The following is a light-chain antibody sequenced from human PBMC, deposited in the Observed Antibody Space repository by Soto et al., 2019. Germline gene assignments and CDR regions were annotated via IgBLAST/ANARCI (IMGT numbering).Light chain of an antibody. CDR3: QQYTNWPLT. Sequence: EIVMTQSPATLSVSPGERATLSCRASQSVSSNLAWYQQKPGQAPRLLIYGASTRATGIPVRFSGSGSGTEFTLTFSSLQSEDFSAYYCQQYTNWPLTFGGGTKVEIK. CDR2: GAS. V-gene: IGKV3-15*01. J-gene: IGKJ4*01. CDR1: QSVSSN.